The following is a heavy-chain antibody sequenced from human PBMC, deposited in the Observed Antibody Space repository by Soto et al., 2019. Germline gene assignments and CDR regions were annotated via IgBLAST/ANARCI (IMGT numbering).Heavy chain of an antibody. CDR3: ARDWSRSSSWYNGMDV. CDR1: GYTFTNYG. CDR2: ISDYNGNT. Sequence: QVQLVQSGAEVKKPGASVKVSCKASGYTFTNYGISWVRQAPGQGQEWMGWISDYNGNTNYAQKFQGRVTMTSDTSTSTAYMELRSLRSDDTAVYYCARDWSRSSSWYNGMDVWGQGTTVTVSS. V-gene: IGHV1-18*04. J-gene: IGHJ6*02. D-gene: IGHD6-13*01.